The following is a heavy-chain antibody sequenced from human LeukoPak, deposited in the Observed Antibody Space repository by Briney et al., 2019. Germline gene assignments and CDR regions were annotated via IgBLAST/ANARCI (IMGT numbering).Heavy chain of an antibody. CDR2: IYSGGST. D-gene: IGHD2-2*01. CDR1: GFTVSSNY. Sequence: GGSLRLSCAASGFTVSSNYMSWVRQAPGKGLEWVSVIYSGGSTYYADSVKGRFTISRDNSKNTLYLQMNSLRAEDTAVYYCARDFEDIVVVPTAMGYWGQGTLLTVSS. CDR3: ARDFEDIVVVPTAMGY. V-gene: IGHV3-53*01. J-gene: IGHJ4*02.